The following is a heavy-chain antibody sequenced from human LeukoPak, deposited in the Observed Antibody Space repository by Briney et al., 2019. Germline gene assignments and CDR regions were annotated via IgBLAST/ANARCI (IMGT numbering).Heavy chain of an antibody. J-gene: IGHJ4*02. V-gene: IGHV4-30-4*01. CDR3: ARDRTSSSWST. D-gene: IGHD6-13*01. CDR2: IYYSGST. Sequence: PSQTLSLTCTVSGGSISSGDSYWSWIRQPPGKGLEWIGYIYYSGSTYYNPSLKSRVTISVDTSENQFLLKLSSVTAADTAMYFCARDRTSSSWSTWGQGTLVTVSS. CDR1: GGSISSGDSY.